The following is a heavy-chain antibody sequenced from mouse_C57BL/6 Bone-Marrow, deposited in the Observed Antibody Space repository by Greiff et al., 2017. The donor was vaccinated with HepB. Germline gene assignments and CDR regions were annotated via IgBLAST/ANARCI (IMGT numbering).Heavy chain of an antibody. Sequence: VQLQQSGPELVKPGASVKISCKASGYTFTDYYMNWVKQSHGKSLEWIGDINPNNGGTSYNQKFKGKATLTVDKSSSTAYMELRSLTSEDSAVYYCAVHYYGSRWYFDVWGTGTTVTVSS. J-gene: IGHJ1*03. CDR2: INPNNGGT. CDR3: AVHYYGSRWYFDV. D-gene: IGHD1-1*01. CDR1: GYTFTDYY. V-gene: IGHV1-26*01.